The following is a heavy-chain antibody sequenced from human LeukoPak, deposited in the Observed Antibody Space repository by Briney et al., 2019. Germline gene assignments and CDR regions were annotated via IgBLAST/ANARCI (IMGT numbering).Heavy chain of an antibody. CDR2: IHYTGST. Sequence: ETLSLTCTVSGGSISSYYWSWIRQSPGKGLECIGYIHYTGSTNYNPSLKSRVTISVETSKNQFSLKLKSVTAADTAVYYCARGGYYGSGNDFRFDPWGQGTLVTVSS. V-gene: IGHV4-59*01. CDR1: GGSISSYY. J-gene: IGHJ5*02. CDR3: ARGGYYGSGNDFRFDP. D-gene: IGHD3-10*01.